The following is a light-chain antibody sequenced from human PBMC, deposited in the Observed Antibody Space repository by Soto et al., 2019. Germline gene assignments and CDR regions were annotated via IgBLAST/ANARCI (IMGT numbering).Light chain of an antibody. Sequence: ALTQPASVSGSPGQSITISCTGTSSDVGGYNYVSWYQQYPGKAPKLMIYDVSNRPSGVSNRFSGSKSGNTASLTISGLQAEDEADYYCSSYTSSSTLRVFGTGTKLTVL. CDR1: SSDVGGYNY. CDR3: SSYTSSSTLRV. J-gene: IGLJ1*01. V-gene: IGLV2-14*01. CDR2: DVS.